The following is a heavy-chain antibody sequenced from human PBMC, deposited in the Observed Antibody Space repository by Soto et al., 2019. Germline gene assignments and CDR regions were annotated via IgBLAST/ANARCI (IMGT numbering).Heavy chain of an antibody. D-gene: IGHD5-18*01. CDR3: AIYSYGRGPFDY. J-gene: IGHJ4*02. Sequence: QVQLVESGGGVVQPGRSLRLSCAASGFTFSSYGMHWVRQAPGKGLEWVASIWYDGSNKYYADAVTGRFNISIDKSKNPVYLQMNRLSAEDTAVYYCAIYSYGRGPFDYWGQGTLVTVSS. V-gene: IGHV3-33*01. CDR1: GFTFSSYG. CDR2: IWYDGSNK.